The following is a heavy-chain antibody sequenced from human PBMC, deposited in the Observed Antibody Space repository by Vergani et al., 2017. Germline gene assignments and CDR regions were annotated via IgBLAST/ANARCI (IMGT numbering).Heavy chain of an antibody. D-gene: IGHD2-15*01. J-gene: IGHJ4*02. CDR1: GDSVISTDYH. CDR3: ASKRGACRAAYCHSYDF. V-gene: IGHV4-39*01. CDR2: MDYSGST. Sequence: QMQLQESGPGLVKASETLSLTCTVSGDSVISTDYHWGWLRQPPGKGLEWIGSMDYSGSTSYNPSLGRRIPISFETPKNQFSLRLTSVTAADTAVYYCASKRGACRAAYCHSYDFWGPGTLVGVSS.